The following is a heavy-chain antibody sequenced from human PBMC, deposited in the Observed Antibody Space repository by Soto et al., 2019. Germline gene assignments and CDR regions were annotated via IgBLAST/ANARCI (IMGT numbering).Heavy chain of an antibody. D-gene: IGHD6-13*01. V-gene: IGHV3-66*01. CDR3: ASSPRSSLSIYFDN. CDR1: GFTVSNNY. CDR2: IYSGGST. J-gene: IGHJ4*02. Sequence: EVQLVESGGGLVQPGGSLRLSCAASGFTVSNNYMSWVRQAPGRGLEWVSVIYSGGSTYYADSVKGRFTISRDTSKNMLYLQMNSLRAEDTAVYYCASSPRSSLSIYFDNWGQGTLVTVSS.